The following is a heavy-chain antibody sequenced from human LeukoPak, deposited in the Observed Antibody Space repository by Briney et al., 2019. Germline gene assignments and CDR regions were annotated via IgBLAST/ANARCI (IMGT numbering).Heavy chain of an antibody. V-gene: IGHV4-59*08. CDR2: IYVTGT. Sequence: SETLSLTCTVSGGSIGTYYWSWLRQSPGKGLAWIGYIYVTGTRYNPFLQSRCTISVDRSRNQFFLKMSCVTAADTAVYYCARHNGGGIEDMDVWGKGTKVIVSS. D-gene: IGHD3-16*01. CDR3: ARHNGGGIEDMDV. CDR1: GGSIGTYY. J-gene: IGHJ6*03.